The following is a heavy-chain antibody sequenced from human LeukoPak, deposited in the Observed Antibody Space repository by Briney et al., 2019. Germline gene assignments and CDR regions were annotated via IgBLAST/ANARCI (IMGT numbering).Heavy chain of an antibody. V-gene: IGHV3-23*01. Sequence: PGGSLRLSCAASGFTFSSYAMSWVRQAPGKGLEWVPAISGSGGSTYYADSVKGRFTISRDNSKNTLYLQMNSLRAEDTAVYYCAKGQLRGYYFDYWGQGTLVTVSS. CDR1: GFTFSSYA. J-gene: IGHJ4*02. CDR2: ISGSGGST. D-gene: IGHD1-26*01. CDR3: AKGQLRGYYFDY.